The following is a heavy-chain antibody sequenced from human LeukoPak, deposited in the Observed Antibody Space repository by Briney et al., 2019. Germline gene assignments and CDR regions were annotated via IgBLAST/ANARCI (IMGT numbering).Heavy chain of an antibody. V-gene: IGHV4-59*08. CDR2: IYYSGST. CDR3: ARHPSAYYDSSGYYFDY. J-gene: IGHJ4*02. D-gene: IGHD3-22*01. CDR1: GGSISSYY. Sequence: SETLSLTCTVSGGSISSYYWSWIRRPPGKGLEWIGYIYYSGSTNYNPSLKSRVTISVDTSKNQFSLKLSSVTAADTAVYYCARHPSAYYDSSGYYFDYWGQGTLVTVSS.